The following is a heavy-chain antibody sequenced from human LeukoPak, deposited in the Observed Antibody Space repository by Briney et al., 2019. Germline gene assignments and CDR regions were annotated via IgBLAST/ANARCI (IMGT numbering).Heavy chain of an antibody. CDR2: IIPIFGTA. CDR3: ASNLAVAGTGAGNWFDP. V-gene: IGHV1-69*05. J-gene: IGHJ5*02. Sequence: SVKVSCKASGGTFSSYAISWVRQAPGQGLEWMGGIIPIFGTANYAQKFQGRVTITTDESTSTAYMELSSLRSEDMAVYYCASNLAVAGTGAGNWFDPWGQGTLVTVSS. D-gene: IGHD6-19*01. CDR1: GGTFSSYA.